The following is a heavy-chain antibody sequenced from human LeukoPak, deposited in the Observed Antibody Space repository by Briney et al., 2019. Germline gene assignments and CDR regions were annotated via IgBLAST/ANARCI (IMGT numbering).Heavy chain of an antibody. J-gene: IGHJ4*02. CDR2: IYTGGST. V-gene: IGHV4-4*07. CDR1: GGSISGYY. CDR3: ARDTSSYGDYDRFDF. Sequence: PSETLSLTCTVSGGSISGYYWAWIRQPAGEGLEWIGRIYTGGSTNYNPSLKSRIIMSVDTSKRQFFLKLRSVTAADTAVYYCARDTSSYGDYDRFDFWGQGTLVTVSS. D-gene: IGHD4-17*01.